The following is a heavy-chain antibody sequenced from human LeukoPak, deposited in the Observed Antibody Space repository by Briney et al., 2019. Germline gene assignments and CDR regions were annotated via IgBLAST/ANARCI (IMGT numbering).Heavy chain of an antibody. J-gene: IGHJ3*02. Sequence: VASVKVSCKASGYTFTNYAMNWVRQAPGQGLEWMGWIKTNTGNPTYAQGFTGRFVFSLDTSVTTAYLQISSLEAEDTAMYYCARAARYCSGGTCFPPRAFDIWGQGTMATVSS. D-gene: IGHD2-15*01. CDR2: IKTNTGNP. CDR3: ARAARYCSGGTCFPPRAFDI. V-gene: IGHV7-4-1*02. CDR1: GYTFTNYA.